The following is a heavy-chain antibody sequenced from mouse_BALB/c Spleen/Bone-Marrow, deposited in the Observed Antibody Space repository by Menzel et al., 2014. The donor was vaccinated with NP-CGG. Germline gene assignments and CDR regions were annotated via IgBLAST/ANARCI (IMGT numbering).Heavy chain of an antibody. Sequence: QVQLKESGAELAKPGASVKMSCKASGYTFTSYWMHWVKQRPGQGLEWIGNINPSSGYTEYNQKFKDKATLTADKSSSTDYMQLSSLTSEDSAVYYCARPITTGIQAWFAYWGQGILVTVSA. D-gene: IGHD2-4*01. V-gene: IGHV1-7*01. CDR2: INPSSGYT. J-gene: IGHJ3*01. CDR1: GYTFTSYW. CDR3: ARPITTGIQAWFAY.